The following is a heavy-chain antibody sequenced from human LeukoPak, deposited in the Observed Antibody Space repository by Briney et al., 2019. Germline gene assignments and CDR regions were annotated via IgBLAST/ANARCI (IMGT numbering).Heavy chain of an antibody. CDR3: ARERATSGYYLAY. D-gene: IGHD5-12*01. CDR2: LYSSGTT. J-gene: IGHJ4*02. V-gene: IGHV3-66*01. Sequence: GGSLRLSCAASRFTFNTYAVNWVRQAPGKGLEWVSVLYSSGTTYYADSVKGRFSISRDSSENTLYLQMNSLRVEDTGVYYCARERATSGYYLAYWGQGTLVTVSS. CDR1: RFTFNTYA.